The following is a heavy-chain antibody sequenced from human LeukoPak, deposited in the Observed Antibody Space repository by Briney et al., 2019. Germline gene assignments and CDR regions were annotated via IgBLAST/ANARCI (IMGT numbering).Heavy chain of an antibody. CDR1: GYTFTSYY. D-gene: IGHD6-6*01. Sequence: SVNVSCKASGYTFTSYYMHWVRQAPGQGLEWMGGIIPILATANYAQKFQGRVTITADESTSTAYMELSSLRPEDTAVYHCTWTHSSSSHMVDYWGQGTLVTVSS. CDR2: IIPILATA. J-gene: IGHJ4*02. CDR3: TWTHSSSSHMVDY. V-gene: IGHV1-69*13.